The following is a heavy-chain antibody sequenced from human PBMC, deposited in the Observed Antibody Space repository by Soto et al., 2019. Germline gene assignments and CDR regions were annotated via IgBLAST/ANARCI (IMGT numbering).Heavy chain of an antibody. D-gene: IGHD3-16*01. CDR2: ISGSGRTT. CDR3: AKFRGPSYSYYYMDV. CDR1: GFTFGTYA. V-gene: IGHV3-23*01. Sequence: EVQLLESGGGLVQPGGSLRLSCAASGFTFGTYAMKWLRQAPGRGLECVSFISGSGRTTYYADSVKGRFTVSRDNSKNTMYLQIISLRADDTALYYCAKFRGPSYSYYYMDVWGKGTTVTVSS. J-gene: IGHJ6*03.